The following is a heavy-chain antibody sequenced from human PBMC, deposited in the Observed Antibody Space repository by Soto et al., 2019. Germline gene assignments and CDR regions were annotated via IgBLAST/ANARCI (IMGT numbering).Heavy chain of an antibody. Sequence: SETLSLTSAFSGGSISSGGYSWSWIRQPPGKGLEWIGYIYHSGSTYYNPSLKSRVTISVDRSKNQFSLKLTSVTAADPAVYYCASDLGYCTNGVCFYGMDVCGQGTTVTVSS. CDR2: IYHSGST. CDR3: ASDLGYCTNGVCFYGMDV. CDR1: GGSISSGGYS. J-gene: IGHJ6*02. V-gene: IGHV4-30-2*01. D-gene: IGHD2-8*01.